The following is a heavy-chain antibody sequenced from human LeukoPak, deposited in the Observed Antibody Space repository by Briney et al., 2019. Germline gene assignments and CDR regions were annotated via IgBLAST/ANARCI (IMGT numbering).Heavy chain of an antibody. V-gene: IGHV4-39*02. CDR2: IYYSGST. CDR1: GGSISSSSYY. D-gene: IGHD2-21*02. J-gene: IGHJ3*02. CDR3: ARDQAYCGGDCPLDAFDI. Sequence: SETLSLTCTVSGGSISSSSYYWGWIRQPPGKGLEWIGSIYYSGSTYYNPSLKSRVTISVDTSKNQFSLKLSSVTAADTAVYYCARDQAYCGGDCPLDAFDIWGQGTMVTVSS.